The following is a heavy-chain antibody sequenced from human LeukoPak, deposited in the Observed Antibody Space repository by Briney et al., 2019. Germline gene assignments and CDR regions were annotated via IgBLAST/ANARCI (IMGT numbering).Heavy chain of an antibody. Sequence: GGSLRLSCAASGFTFSRYAMSWVRQAPGKGLEWLSAISDTGGNTYYTDSVKSLFTISRDNSRNTLYLQMNSLRVEDTAFYYCATLVFDSSGYSYFDYWGQGTLVTVSS. V-gene: IGHV3-23*01. CDR3: ATLVFDSSGYSYFDY. D-gene: IGHD3-22*01. CDR1: GFTFSRYA. J-gene: IGHJ4*02. CDR2: ISDTGGNT.